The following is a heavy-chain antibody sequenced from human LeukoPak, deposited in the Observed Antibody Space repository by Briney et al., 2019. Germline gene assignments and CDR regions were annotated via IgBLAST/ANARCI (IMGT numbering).Heavy chain of an antibody. CDR2: IIPIFGSA. J-gene: IGHJ5*02. CDR1: GGTFSSYA. D-gene: IGHD6-13*01. CDR3: ARGGIIAAAHNWFDP. V-gene: IGHV1-69*13. Sequence: SVKVSCKASGGTFSSYAISWVRQAPGQGLEWMGGIIPIFGSATYAQKFQGRVTITADEPTSTAYIELSSLTSEDTAVYYCARGGIIAAAHNWFDPWGQGTLVTVSS.